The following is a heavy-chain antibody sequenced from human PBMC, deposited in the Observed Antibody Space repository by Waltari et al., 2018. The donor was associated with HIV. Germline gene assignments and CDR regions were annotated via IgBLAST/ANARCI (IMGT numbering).Heavy chain of an antibody. D-gene: IGHD4-4*01. J-gene: IGHJ5*02. V-gene: IGHV4-39*07. Sequence: QLQLQESGPGLVKPSATLSLTCTVSGCSISRSSYSWGWIRQPPGKGLEWIGSIYYSGSTYYNPSLKSRVTISVDTSKNQFSLKLSSVTAADTAVYYCASVERGNDYIAGWFDPWGQGTLVTVSS. CDR2: IYYSGST. CDR3: ASVERGNDYIAGWFDP. CDR1: GCSISRSSYS.